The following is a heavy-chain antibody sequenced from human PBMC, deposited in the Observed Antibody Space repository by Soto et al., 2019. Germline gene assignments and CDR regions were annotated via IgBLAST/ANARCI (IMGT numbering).Heavy chain of an antibody. Sequence: PGGSLRLSCAASGFTFSGSAMQWVRQASGKGLEWVGRIRSKANSYATAYAASVKGRFTISRDDSKNRAYLQMNSLKTEDTAVYYCTRQGAVTYYYDSSGSRANYGMDVWGQGTTVTVSS. V-gene: IGHV3-73*01. D-gene: IGHD3-22*01. CDR1: GFTFSGSA. CDR2: IRSKANSYAT. CDR3: TRQGAVTYYYDSSGSRANYGMDV. J-gene: IGHJ6*02.